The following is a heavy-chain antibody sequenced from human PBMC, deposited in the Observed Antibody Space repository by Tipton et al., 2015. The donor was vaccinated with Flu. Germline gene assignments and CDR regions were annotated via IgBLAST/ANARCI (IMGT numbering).Heavy chain of an antibody. D-gene: IGHD5-18*01. Sequence: TLSLTCSVSGGAVDSDYFYWGWVRQPPGKGLEWVGSWYYNGGSYYNPSLESRVTKSVDTSKNQFSLELRSMTAADTAVYYCVANTAMGTADGFDIWGQGTLVTVAP. CDR1: GGAVDSDYFY. CDR3: VANTAMGTADGFDI. CDR2: WYYNGGS. V-gene: IGHV4-39*01. J-gene: IGHJ3*02.